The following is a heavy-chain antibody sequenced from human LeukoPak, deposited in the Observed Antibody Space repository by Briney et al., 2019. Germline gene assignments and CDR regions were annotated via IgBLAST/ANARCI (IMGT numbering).Heavy chain of an antibody. CDR1: GGSLSGYY. Sequence: SETLSLTCAVYGGSLSGYYWRWIRQPPGKGLEWIGEINHSGSTNYNPSLKSRVTISVDTSKNQFSLKLSSVTAADTAVYYYARGLIIRNILTGYGNYYYGMDVWGQGTTVTVSS. J-gene: IGHJ6*02. CDR2: INHSGST. V-gene: IGHV4-34*01. CDR3: ARGLIIRNILTGYGNYYYGMDV. D-gene: IGHD3-9*01.